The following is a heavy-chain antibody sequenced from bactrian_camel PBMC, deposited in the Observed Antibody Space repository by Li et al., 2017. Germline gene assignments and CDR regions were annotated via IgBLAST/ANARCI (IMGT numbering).Heavy chain of an antibody. V-gene: IGHV3S1*01. Sequence: HVQLVESGGGLVQPGGSLRLSCTASEITDSTKWMGWFRQTPGKEREGVAAIDSDGGSTYYTDSVKGRFTISKDNAKSTLYLEMRNLKPEDTAVYFCAAVSGYWGQGTQVTVS. J-gene: IGHJ6*01. CDR1: EITDSTKW. CDR3: AAVSGY. CDR2: IDSDGGST.